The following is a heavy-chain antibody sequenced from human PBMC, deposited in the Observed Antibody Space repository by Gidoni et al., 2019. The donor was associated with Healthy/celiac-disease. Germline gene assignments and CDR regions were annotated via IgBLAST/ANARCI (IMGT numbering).Heavy chain of an antibody. CDR1: GGTFSSYA. Sequence: STKASGGTFSSYAISWVRQAPGQGLEWMGGIIPIFGTANYAQTFQGRVTITADESTSTAYMELSSLRSEDTAVYYCASSAMVLGYYYFDYWGQGTLVTVSS. V-gene: IGHV1-69*01. CDR2: IIPIFGTA. CDR3: ASSAMVLGYYYFDY. D-gene: IGHD5-18*01. J-gene: IGHJ4*02.